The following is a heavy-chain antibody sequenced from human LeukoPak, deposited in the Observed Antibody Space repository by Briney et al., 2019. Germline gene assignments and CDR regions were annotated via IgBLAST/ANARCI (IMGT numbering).Heavy chain of an antibody. CDR2: IYYSGST. V-gene: IGHV4-59*01. D-gene: IGHD3-3*01. CDR1: GGSIGSYY. Sequence: SETLSLTCTVSGGSIGSYYWSWIRQPPGKGLEWIGYIYYSGSTNYDPSLKSRVTISVDTSKNQFSLKLSSVTAADTAVYYCARGELRFLEHIWGQGTMVTVSS. J-gene: IGHJ3*02. CDR3: ARGELRFLEHI.